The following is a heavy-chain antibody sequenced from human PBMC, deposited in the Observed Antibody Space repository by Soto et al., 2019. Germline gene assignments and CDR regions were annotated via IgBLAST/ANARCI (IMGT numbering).Heavy chain of an antibody. V-gene: IGHV1-69*13. D-gene: IGHD5-12*01. CDR3: ARRLYQRWLRFTNAFVI. CDR2: IIPIFGTA. Sequence: SVKVSCKASGGTFSSYSISWVRQAPGQGLEWMGGIIPIFGTANYAQKFQGRVTITADESTSTAYMELSSLRSEDTAVYYCARRLYQRWLRFTNAFVIWGKGTMVTVSS. J-gene: IGHJ3*02. CDR1: GGTFSSYS.